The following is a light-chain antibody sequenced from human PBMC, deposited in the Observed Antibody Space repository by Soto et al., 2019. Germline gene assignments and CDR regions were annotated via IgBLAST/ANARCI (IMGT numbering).Light chain of an antibody. CDR3: QQRSNWPPLT. CDR1: QSVSSN. CDR2: GAS. V-gene: IGKV3-11*01. J-gene: IGKJ4*01. Sequence: EIVLTQSPGTLSLSPGERATLSCRASQSVSSNFLAWYRQKPGQAPRLLIHGASNRATGIPARFSGSGSGTDFTLTISSLEPEDFAVYYCQQRSNWPPLTFGGGTKVEIK.